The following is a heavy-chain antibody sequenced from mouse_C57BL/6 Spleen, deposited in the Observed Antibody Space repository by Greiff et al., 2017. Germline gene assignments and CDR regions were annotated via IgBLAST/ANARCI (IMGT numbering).Heavy chain of an antibody. CDR1: GYTFTDYN. CDR3: ARTTMDVAAGAMDY. CDR2: INPKNGGT. D-gene: IGHD1-1*02. J-gene: IGHJ4*01. Sequence: VQLQQSGPELVQPGASVQIPCKASGYTFTDYNMDWVKQSHGKSLEWIGDINPKNGGTIYNQKFKGKAPLTVDKSSSTAYMELRSLPSEDTAVYYGARTTMDVAAGAMDYWGQGTSVTVSS. V-gene: IGHV1-18*01.